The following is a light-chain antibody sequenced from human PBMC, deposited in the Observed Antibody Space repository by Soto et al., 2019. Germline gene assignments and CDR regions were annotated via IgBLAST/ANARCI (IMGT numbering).Light chain of an antibody. CDR2: WAS. J-gene: IGKJ4*01. Sequence: DIVMTQSPDPLAVSLGERATINCKSSQSLLYSSNNKNYLAWYQQKPGQPPKLLIYWASTRESGVPDRFSGSGSGTDFPLTISSLQAEDVAVYYCQQYYGTPTFGGGTKVEIK. V-gene: IGKV4-1*01. CDR1: QSLLYSSNNKNY. CDR3: QQYYGTPT.